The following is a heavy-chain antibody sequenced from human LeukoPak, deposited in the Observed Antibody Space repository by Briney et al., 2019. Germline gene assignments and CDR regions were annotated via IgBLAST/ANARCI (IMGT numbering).Heavy chain of an antibody. V-gene: IGHV3-21*01. Sequence: GGSLRLSYAASGFTFSGYSMNGVRLPPGKGVEWVSSISGSSGSIYYADSVKGRFTISRDNAKNSLDLQMNSLRAEDTAVYYCARANPPAIAFFDWWGQGTLVSVSS. CDR2: ISGSSGSI. CDR1: GFTFSGYS. J-gene: IGHJ4*02. D-gene: IGHD2-21*01. CDR3: ARANPPAIAFFDW.